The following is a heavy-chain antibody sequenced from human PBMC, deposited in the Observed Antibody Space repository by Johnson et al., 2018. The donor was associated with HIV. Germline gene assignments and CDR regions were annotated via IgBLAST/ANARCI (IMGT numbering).Heavy chain of an antibody. D-gene: IGHD4-17*01. Sequence: VQLVESGGGLVTPGGSLRLSCAASGFIFSDYYMSWIRQAPGKGLEWVSYISSSGSTIYYADSVKGRFTISRDNAKNSLYLQMNSLRDEDTAVNYFAMDSTPWGGDSVAYSVDIWGQGRMVTVSS. J-gene: IGHJ3*02. CDR2: ISSSGSTI. V-gene: IGHV3-11*04. CDR3: AMDSTPWGGDSVAYSVDI. CDR1: GFIFSDYY.